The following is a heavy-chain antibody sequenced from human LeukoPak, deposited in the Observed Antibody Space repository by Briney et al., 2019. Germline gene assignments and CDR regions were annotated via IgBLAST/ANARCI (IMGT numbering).Heavy chain of an antibody. CDR3: ARAGYRSCYYYGDAFDM. V-gene: IGHV3-53*01. CDR1: GLTVSSNY. D-gene: IGHD3-22*01. CDR2: FYSCGRT. J-gene: IGHJ3*02. Sequence: QPGGSLRLSCAASGLTVSSNYVSWVRQAPGKGLEWVSVFYSCGRTYYRDAVKDRFTISRDNSNNTLNLQMNSLRAEDTAVYYCARAGYRSCYYYGDAFDMWGQGTMATVSS.